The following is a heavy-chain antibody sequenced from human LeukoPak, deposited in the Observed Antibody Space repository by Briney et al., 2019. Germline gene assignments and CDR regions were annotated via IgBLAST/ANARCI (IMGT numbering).Heavy chain of an antibody. CDR2: IDGEDGET. CDR3: TTDRVDRSFDL. V-gene: IGHV1-69-2*01. D-gene: IGHD3-10*01. Sequence: ATVKISCKASGYTFTDYYKQWVKYAPGKGLEWMGRIDGEDGETIYAEKFQGRVTITADTSTDTAYVELPSLRSEDTAVYYCTTDRVDRSFDLWGKGTAVIVSS. J-gene: IGHJ6*04. CDR1: GYTFTDYY.